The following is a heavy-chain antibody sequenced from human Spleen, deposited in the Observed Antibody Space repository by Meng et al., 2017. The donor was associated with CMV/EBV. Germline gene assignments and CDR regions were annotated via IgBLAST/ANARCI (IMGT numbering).Heavy chain of an antibody. D-gene: IGHD2-15*01. Sequence: SETLSLTCTVSGHPITTYYWSWIRQPPGKGLEWIGYFYNSGSTNYNPSLKSRVTISVDTSKNQISLRLTSVTAADTAVYYCAREGVGDCSGGSCYSGWFDPWGQGTLVTVSS. V-gene: IGHV4-59*01. CDR1: GHPITTYY. J-gene: IGHJ5*02. CDR3: AREGVGDCSGGSCYSGWFDP. CDR2: FYNSGST.